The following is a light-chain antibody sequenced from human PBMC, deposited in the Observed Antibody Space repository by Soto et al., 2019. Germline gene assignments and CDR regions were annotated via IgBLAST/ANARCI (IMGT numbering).Light chain of an antibody. J-gene: IGKJ2*02. CDR3: QQSDSTPPCT. V-gene: IGKV1-39*01. CDR2: AAS. Sequence: IQITQPPSSLSASVSDRVTITCRASQSINTYLSWYQQKPGEAPKHLIYAASSLQSGVPLRFIGSGSGTDFTLTISRRQPEDSSAYYSQQSDSTPPCTLGQGTKVDI. CDR1: QSINTY.